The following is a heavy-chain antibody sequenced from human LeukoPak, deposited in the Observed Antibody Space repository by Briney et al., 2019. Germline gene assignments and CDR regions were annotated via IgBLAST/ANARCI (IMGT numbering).Heavy chain of an antibody. J-gene: IGHJ4*02. V-gene: IGHV3-7*01. D-gene: IGHD4-17*01. CDR3: ARSDYGAPLDY. Sequence: GGSLRLSCAASRFTFSSYWMSWVRQAPEKGLEWVAHIKPDGSGKYYVDSVKGRFTISRDNAKNSLYLQMNSLRAEDTAVYYCARSDYGAPLDYWGQGTLVTVSA. CDR2: IKPDGSGK. CDR1: RFTFSSYW.